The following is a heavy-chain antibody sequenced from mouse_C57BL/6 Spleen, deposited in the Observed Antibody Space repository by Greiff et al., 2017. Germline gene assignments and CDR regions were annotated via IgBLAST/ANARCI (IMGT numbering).Heavy chain of an antibody. CDR2: IHPNSGSN. D-gene: IGHD2-4*01. V-gene: IGHV1-64*01. J-gene: IGHJ2*01. CDR3: ARPYDYDLDY. CDR1: GYTFTSYW. Sequence: VQLQQPGAELVKPGASVKLSCKASGYTFTSYWMHWVKQRPGQGLEWIGMIHPNSGSNNYNEKFKSKAKLTVDKSSSTAYMKISSLTSEDSAVYYCARPYDYDLDYWGQGTTLTVSS.